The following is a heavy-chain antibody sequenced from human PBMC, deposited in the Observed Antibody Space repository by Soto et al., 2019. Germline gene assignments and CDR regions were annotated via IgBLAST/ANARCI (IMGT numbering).Heavy chain of an antibody. Sequence: ASVKVSCKTSGYSFHNSGISWVRQAPGQGLEWMGWISVLNGYAHYGQKFQGRVIMTADTFTSTAYMELRGLRSDDTAMYYCSKNGTNWFASWGQGTPVTVSS. D-gene: IGHD1-1*01. J-gene: IGHJ5*01. CDR2: ISVLNGYA. V-gene: IGHV1-18*01. CDR3: SKNGTNWFAS. CDR1: GYSFHNSG.